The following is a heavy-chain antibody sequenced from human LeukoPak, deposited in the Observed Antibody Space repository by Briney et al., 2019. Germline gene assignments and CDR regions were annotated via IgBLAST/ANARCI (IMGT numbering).Heavy chain of an antibody. CDR3: VRDVWGDRDGYFDF. CDR2: INTDGRST. J-gene: IGHJ4*02. V-gene: IGHV3-74*01. Sequence: GGSLRLSCAASGFTFSSYWMHWVRQTPGRGLEWVSRINTDGRSTSYGGSVMGRFTISRDNAKNTLELHMDSLRAEDTAVYFCVRDVWGDRDGYFDFWGQGTLVTVSS. CDR1: GFTFSSYW. D-gene: IGHD3-16*01.